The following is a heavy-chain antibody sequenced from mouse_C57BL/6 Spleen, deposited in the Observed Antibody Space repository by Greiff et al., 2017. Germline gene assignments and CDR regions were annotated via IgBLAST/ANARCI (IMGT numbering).Heavy chain of an antibody. D-gene: IGHD1-1*01. V-gene: IGHV5-6*01. CDR3: ARQVSTVVPPYFDY. Sequence: EVQVVESGGDLVKPGGSLKLSCAASGFTFSSYGMSWVRQTPDKRLEWVATISSGGSYTYYPDSVKGRFTISRDNAKNTLYLQMSSLKSEDTAMYYGARQVSTVVPPYFDYWGQGTTLTVSS. CDR2: ISSGGSYT. CDR1: GFTFSSYG. J-gene: IGHJ2*01.